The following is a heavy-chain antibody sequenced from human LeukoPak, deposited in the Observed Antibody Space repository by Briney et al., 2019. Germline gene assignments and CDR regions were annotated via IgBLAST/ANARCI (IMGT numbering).Heavy chain of an antibody. CDR2: MNPNSGNT. D-gene: IGHD2-15*01. V-gene: IGHV1-8*03. J-gene: IGHJ3*02. Sequence: ASVKVSCKASGYTFTSYGISWVRQATGQGLEWMGWMNPNSGNTGYAQKFQGRVTITRNTSISTAYMELSSLRSEDTAVYYCARGLGYGQHDAFDIWGQGTMVTVSS. CDR3: ARGLGYGQHDAFDI. CDR1: GYTFTSYG.